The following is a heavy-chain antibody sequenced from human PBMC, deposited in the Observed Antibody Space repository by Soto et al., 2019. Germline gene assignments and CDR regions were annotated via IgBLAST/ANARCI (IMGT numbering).Heavy chain of an antibody. D-gene: IGHD5-12*01. CDR3: ARYLVATRTRALDL. CDR1: GGTFSSYT. CDR2: IIPIIGIA. J-gene: IGHJ3*01. Sequence: QVQLVQSGAEVKKPGSSVKGSCKASGGTFSSYTISWVRQAPGQGLEWMGRIIPIIGIANYAQKFQGRGTITADKYTSTAYMELSSLRSEDTAVYYCARYLVATRTRALDLWGQGTMVTVSS. V-gene: IGHV1-69*02.